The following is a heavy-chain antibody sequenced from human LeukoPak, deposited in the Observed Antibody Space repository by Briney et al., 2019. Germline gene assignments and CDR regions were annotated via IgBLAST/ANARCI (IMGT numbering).Heavy chain of an antibody. V-gene: IGHV4-39*05. CDR2: IYYSGAS. Sequence: PSESPSPTFSVSAASISSPNHEWAWISHPPGHGREWVACIYYSGASYYNLSLKSRVTLSVVTSQNQFSLKLSSVTAAGTAIYFCSRSLGANTWVGNWFDPWGQGTLVTVSP. J-gene: IGHJ5*02. CDR1: AASISSPNHE. D-gene: IGHD3-10*01. CDR3: SRSLGANTWVGNWFDP.